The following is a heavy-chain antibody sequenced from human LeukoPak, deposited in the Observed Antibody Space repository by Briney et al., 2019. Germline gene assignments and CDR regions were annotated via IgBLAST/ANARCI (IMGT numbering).Heavy chain of an antibody. CDR2: ISSSSNYI. J-gene: IGHJ4*02. CDR3: ARVDYYYNSRGYYFVDC. CDR1: GFTFSDYS. V-gene: IGHV3-21*01. Sequence: GGSLRLSCAASGFTFSDYSMNWVRQAPGKGLEWVSSISSSSNYIYYADSVKGRFTISRDNAKNSLYLQMNSLRAEDTAVYYCARVDYYYNSRGYYFVDCWGQGTLVTVSS. D-gene: IGHD3-22*01.